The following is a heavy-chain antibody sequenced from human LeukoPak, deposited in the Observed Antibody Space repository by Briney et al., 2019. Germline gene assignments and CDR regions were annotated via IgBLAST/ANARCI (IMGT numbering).Heavy chain of an antibody. Sequence: ASVKVSCKASGGTFSSYAISWVRQAPGQGLEWMGGIIPIFGTANYAQKFQSRVTITADESTSTAYMELSSLRSEDTAVYYCARDRHDYGDYGGDYWGQGTLVTVSS. CDR1: GGTFSSYA. D-gene: IGHD4-17*01. CDR2: IIPIFGTA. V-gene: IGHV1-69*13. J-gene: IGHJ4*02. CDR3: ARDRHDYGDYGGDY.